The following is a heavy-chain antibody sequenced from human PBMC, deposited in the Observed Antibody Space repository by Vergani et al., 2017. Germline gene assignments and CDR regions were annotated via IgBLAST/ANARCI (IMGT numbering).Heavy chain of an antibody. V-gene: IGHV4-4*01. CDR3: ARQXPGSGWSPGDFDD. Sequence: QVQLQESGPGLVKPPGTLFLTCAVSGGSISSSNWWSWVRQPPGKGLEWIGEIYHSGSTNYNPSLKSRVTISVDKSKNQFSLKVTSVTAADTAVYFCARQXPGSGWSPGDFDDWGQGILVTVSS. CDR2: IYHSGST. CDR1: GGSISSSNW. J-gene: IGHJ4*02. D-gene: IGHD6-19*01.